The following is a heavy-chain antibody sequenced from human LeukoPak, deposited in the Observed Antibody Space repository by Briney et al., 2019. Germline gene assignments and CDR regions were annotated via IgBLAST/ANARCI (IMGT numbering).Heavy chain of an antibody. CDR2: ISSSSTYI. V-gene: IGHV3-21*01. J-gene: IGHJ4*02. CDR1: GFTFSSYS. Sequence: GGSLRLSCAASGFTFSSYSMNWVRQAPGKGLEWVSYISSSSTYIYYADSVKGRFTISRDNAKNSLYLQMNSLRAEDTAVYYCARETHVGVRFLEWLTLDYWGQGTLVTVSS. CDR3: ARETHVGVRFLEWLTLDY. D-gene: IGHD3-3*01.